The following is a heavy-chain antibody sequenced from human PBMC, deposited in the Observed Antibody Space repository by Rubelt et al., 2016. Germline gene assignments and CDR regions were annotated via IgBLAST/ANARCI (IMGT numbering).Heavy chain of an antibody. Sequence: QVQLQESGPGLVKPSETLSLTCTVSGGSVSSGSYYWSWIRQPTGKGLEWIGYIYYSGSTNYNPARKCRFPSAVDTSKNQFSLKLSAVTAADTAVYYCARGRRLPAATRFDPWGHGTLVTVSS. CDR2: IYYSGST. CDR3: ARGRRLPAATRFDP. V-gene: IGHV4-61*01. D-gene: IGHD2-2*01. CDR1: GGSVSSGSYY. J-gene: IGHJ5*02.